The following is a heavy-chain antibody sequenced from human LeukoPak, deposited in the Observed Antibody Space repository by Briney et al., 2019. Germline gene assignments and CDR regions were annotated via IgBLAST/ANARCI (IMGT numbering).Heavy chain of an antibody. V-gene: IGHV1-8*03. D-gene: IGHD3-22*01. CDR2: MNPNSGNT. CDR1: GYTFTSYD. CDR3: ATRFYDYDSRALPY. Sequence: ASVKVSCKASGYTFTSYDINWVRQATGQGLEWMGWMNPNSGNTGYAQKFQGRVTITRNTSISTAYMELSSLRSEDTAVYYCATRFYDYDSRALPYWGQGTLVTASS. J-gene: IGHJ4*02.